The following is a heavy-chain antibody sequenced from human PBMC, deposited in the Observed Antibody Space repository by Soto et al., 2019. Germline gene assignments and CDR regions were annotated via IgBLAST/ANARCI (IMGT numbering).Heavy chain of an antibody. CDR2: ISSSSSYI. CDR1: GFTFSSYS. D-gene: IGHD6-19*01. J-gene: IGHJ6*02. V-gene: IGHV3-21*01. CDR3: ARQFIAVAGGMDV. Sequence: GGSLRLSCAASGFTFSSYSMNWVRQAPGKGLEWVSSISSSSSYIYYADSVKGRFTISRDNAKNSLYLQMNSLRAEDTAVYYCARQFIAVAGGMDVWGQGTTVTVSS.